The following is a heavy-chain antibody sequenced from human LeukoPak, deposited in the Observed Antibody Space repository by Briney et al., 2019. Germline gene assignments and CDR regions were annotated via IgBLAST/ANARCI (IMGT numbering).Heavy chain of an antibody. V-gene: IGHV4-59*01. Sequence: SETLSLTCTVSGGSISSYYWSWIRQPPGKGLEWTGYIYYSGSTNYNPSLKSRVTISVDTSKNQFSLKLSSVTAADTAVYYCARVGVGATRANFDYWGQGTLVTVSS. CDR2: IYYSGST. CDR1: GGSISSYY. CDR3: ARVGVGATRANFDY. J-gene: IGHJ4*02. D-gene: IGHD1-26*01.